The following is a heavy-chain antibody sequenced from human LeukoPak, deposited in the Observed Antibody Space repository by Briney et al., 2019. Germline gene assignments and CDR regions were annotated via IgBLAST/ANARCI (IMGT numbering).Heavy chain of an antibody. CDR3: ARAETDYYIRLYYFDY. CDR1: GDSFTAYY. J-gene: IGHJ4*02. D-gene: IGHD3-9*01. CDR2: INPNSGGT. Sequence: ASVKVSCKASGDSFTAYYFHWVRQAPGQGLEWMGWINPNSGGTNYAQKFQGRVSMTRDTSISTAYMDLSRLKSDDTAVYYCARAETDYYIRLYYFDYWGQGTLVTVSS. V-gene: IGHV1-2*02.